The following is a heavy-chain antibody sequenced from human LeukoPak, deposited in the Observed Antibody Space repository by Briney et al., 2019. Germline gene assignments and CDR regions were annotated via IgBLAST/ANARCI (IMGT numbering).Heavy chain of an antibody. D-gene: IGHD3-22*01. CDR3: AREGYYDSSGYHDAFDI. V-gene: IGHV4-59*01. Sequence: SETLSLTCTVSGGSISRYYWSWIRQPPGKGLEWIGCIYYSGSTNYNPSLKSRVTISVDTSKNQFSLKLSSVTAADTAVYYCAREGYYDSSGYHDAFDIWGQGTMVTVSS. CDR1: GGSISRYY. J-gene: IGHJ3*02. CDR2: IYYSGST.